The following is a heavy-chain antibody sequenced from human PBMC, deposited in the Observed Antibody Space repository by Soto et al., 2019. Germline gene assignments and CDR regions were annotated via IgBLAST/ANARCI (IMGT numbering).Heavy chain of an antibody. CDR3: ARDRAGAISFDY. D-gene: IGHD6-13*01. CDR2: IYYSGST. V-gene: IGHV4-31*03. CDR1: GGSISSGGYY. J-gene: IGHJ4*02. Sequence: QVQLQESGPGLVKPSQTLSLTCTVSGGSISSGGYYWSWIRQHPGKGLEWIGYIYYSGSTYYNPSLKSRVTISVDTSKNQFYLKLSSVTAADTAVHYCARDRAGAISFDYWGQGTLVTVSS.